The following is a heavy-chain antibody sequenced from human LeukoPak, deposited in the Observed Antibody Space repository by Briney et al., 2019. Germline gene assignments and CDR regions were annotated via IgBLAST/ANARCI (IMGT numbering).Heavy chain of an antibody. J-gene: IGHJ4*02. CDR3: ARDYDY. CDR1: GGSISSSSYY. V-gene: IGHV4-39*06. Sequence: PSETLSLTCTVSGGSISSSSYYWGWIRQPPGKGLEWSGSIYYSGSTYFNPSLKSRDTISVDTSKNQFALKLSSVTATDTSVYYCARDYDYWGQGTLVTVSS. CDR2: IYYSGST.